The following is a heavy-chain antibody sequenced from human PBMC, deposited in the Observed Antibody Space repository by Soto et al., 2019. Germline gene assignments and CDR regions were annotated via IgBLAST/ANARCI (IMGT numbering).Heavy chain of an antibody. Sequence: SETLSLTCTVSGGSISTSNYYWGWDRQPPGKGLNWIGNIYYSGTTYYNPSLKSRVTISVDTSKNQFSLKLNSVTAADTSVYYCATCVVPASGDTNFDVWGPGTLVTVSS. V-gene: IGHV4-39*01. D-gene: IGHD2-21*02. J-gene: IGHJ4*02. CDR2: IYYSGTT. CDR1: GGSISTSNYY. CDR3: ATCVVPASGDTNFDV.